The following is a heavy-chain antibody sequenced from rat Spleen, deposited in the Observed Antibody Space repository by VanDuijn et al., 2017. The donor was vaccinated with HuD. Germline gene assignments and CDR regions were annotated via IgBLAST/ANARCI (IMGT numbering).Heavy chain of an antibody. D-gene: IGHD1-11*01. CDR2: ISTGGGNT. CDR3: ARHYGGYSEYVMDA. V-gene: IGHV5S23*01. CDR1: GFTFSNYD. J-gene: IGHJ4*01. Sequence: EVQLVESGGGLVQPGRSLKLSCAASGFTFSNYDVAWVRQAPTKGLEWVASISTGGGNTYYRDSVKGRFTISRDNAKSTLYLQMDSLRSEDTATYYCARHYGGYSEYVMDAWGQGASVTVSS.